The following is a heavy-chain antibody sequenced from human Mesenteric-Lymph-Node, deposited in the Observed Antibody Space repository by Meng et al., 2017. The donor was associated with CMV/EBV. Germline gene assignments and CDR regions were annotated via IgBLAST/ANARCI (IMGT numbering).Heavy chain of an antibody. CDR2: IRSSGVGV. Sequence: GESLKISCAASGFTFSSYAMSWVRQAPGKGPEWVSAIRSSGVGVYYTDSVKGRFTISRDNAKSSLYLQVNSLRADDTAVYYCARDTAYAFWISGPYYFDYWGQGTLVTVSS. D-gene: IGHD3-3*01. V-gene: IGHV3-23*01. CDR3: ARDTAYAFWISGPYYFDY. J-gene: IGHJ4*02. CDR1: GFTFSSYA.